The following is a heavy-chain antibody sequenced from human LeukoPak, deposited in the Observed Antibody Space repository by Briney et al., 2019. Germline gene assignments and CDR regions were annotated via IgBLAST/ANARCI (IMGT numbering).Heavy chain of an antibody. Sequence: GGSLRLSCAASGFTFSSYTMNWVRQAPGKGLGWVSSITSSSSYIYYADSVKGRFTISRDNAKNSLYLQMNNLRAEDTAVYYCAREFCGGGSCHFFDYWGQGTLVTVSS. CDR2: ITSSSSYI. CDR3: AREFCGGGSCHFFDY. J-gene: IGHJ4*02. V-gene: IGHV3-21*01. CDR1: GFTFSSYT. D-gene: IGHD2-15*01.